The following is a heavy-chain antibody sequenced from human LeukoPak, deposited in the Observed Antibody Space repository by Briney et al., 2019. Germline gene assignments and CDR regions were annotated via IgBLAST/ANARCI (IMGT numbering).Heavy chain of an antibody. D-gene: IGHD1-26*01. V-gene: IGHV1-24*01. J-gene: IGHJ3*02. CDR1: GYTLTELS. CDR3: ARVKSVGATPGPFDI. Sequence: ASVKVSCKVSGYTLTELSMHWVRQAPGKGLELMGGFDPEDGETIYAQKFQGRVTMTEDTSTDTAYMELSSLRSEDTAVYYCARVKSVGATPGPFDIWGQGTMVTVSS. CDR2: FDPEDGET.